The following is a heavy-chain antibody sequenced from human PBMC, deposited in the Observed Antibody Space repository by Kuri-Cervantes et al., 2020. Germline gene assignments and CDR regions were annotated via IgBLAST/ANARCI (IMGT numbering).Heavy chain of an antibody. Sequence: ASVKVSCKASGYTFTSYGISWVRQAPGQGLEWMGWISAYNGNTNYAQKLQGRVTMTTDTSTSTAYMELRSLRSDDTAVYYCATRSGNILRYFDWLESGGYYYGMDVWGQGTTVTVSS. V-gene: IGHV1-18*01. CDR1: GYTFTSYG. CDR3: ATRSGNILRYFDWLESGGYYYGMDV. J-gene: IGHJ6*02. CDR2: ISAYNGNT. D-gene: IGHD3-9*01.